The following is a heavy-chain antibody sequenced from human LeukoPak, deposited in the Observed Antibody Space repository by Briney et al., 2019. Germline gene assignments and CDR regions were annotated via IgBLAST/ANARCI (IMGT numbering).Heavy chain of an antibody. CDR2: MYYTGNT. CDR3: AGVNALSYGAGGGMDV. J-gene: IGHJ6*04. CDR1: GDSMRSYY. Sequence: SETLFLICSVSGDSMRSYYWSWIRQYPGEGLEWIGEMYYTGNTRYNPSLKSRVTISEKTSKNHFSLNLHSVSAADTAAYYCAGVNALSYGAGGGMDVWGKGTTVTVSS. D-gene: IGHD2/OR15-2a*01. V-gene: IGHV4-59*01.